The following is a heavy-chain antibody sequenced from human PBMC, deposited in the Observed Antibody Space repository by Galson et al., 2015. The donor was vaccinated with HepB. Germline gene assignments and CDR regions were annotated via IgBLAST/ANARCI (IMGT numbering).Heavy chain of an antibody. V-gene: IGHV3-30-3*01. D-gene: IGHD6-13*01. CDR3: ARRRQRNIAAAGTGAFDI. Sequence: SLRLSCAASGFTFSSYAMHWVRQAPGKGLEWVAVISYDGSNKYYADSVKGRFTISRDNAKNSLYLQMNSLRAEDTAVYYCARRRQRNIAAAGTGAFDIWGQGTMVTVSS. CDR1: GFTFSSYA. J-gene: IGHJ3*02. CDR2: ISYDGSNK.